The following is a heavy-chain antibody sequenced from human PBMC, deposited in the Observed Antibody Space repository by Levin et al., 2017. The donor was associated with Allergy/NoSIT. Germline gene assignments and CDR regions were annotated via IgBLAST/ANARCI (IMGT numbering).Heavy chain of an antibody. CDR1: GASISSGSYH. Sequence: SETLSLTCSVSGASISSGSYHWSWIRQPAGKGLEWIGRIDTGGTAYNPSLRSRATISLDTSKNQFSLNLNSVTAADTAVYYCATYAGGRGGSGSWGQGTLVTVSS. V-gene: IGHV4-61*02. D-gene: IGHD6-19*01. CDR2: IDTGGT. CDR3: ATYAGGRGGSGS. J-gene: IGHJ5*02.